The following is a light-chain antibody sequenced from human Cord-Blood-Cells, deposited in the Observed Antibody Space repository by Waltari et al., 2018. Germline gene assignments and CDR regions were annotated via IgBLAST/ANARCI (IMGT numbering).Light chain of an antibody. V-gene: IGLV2-11*01. J-gene: IGLJ1*01. CDR1: SSDVGGYNY. Sequence: QSALTQPRSVSGSPGQSVTISCTGTSSDVGGYNYVSWYQQHPGKAPKLIIYDVSKRPSGVPGRFSGSKSGNTASLTISGRQAEDEADYYCSPYAGSYKYVCGTGTKVTVL. CDR2: DVS. CDR3: SPYAGSYKYV.